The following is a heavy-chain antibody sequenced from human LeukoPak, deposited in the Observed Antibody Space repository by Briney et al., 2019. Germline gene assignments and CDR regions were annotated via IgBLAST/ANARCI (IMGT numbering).Heavy chain of an antibody. Sequence: GGSLRLSCAASGFTVSSNYMSWVRQAPGKGLEWVSVIYSGGSTYYADPVKGRFTISRDNSKNTLYLQMNSLRAEDMAVYYCARGNSGSYTYYFDYWGQGTLVTVSS. CDR3: ARGNSGSYTYYFDY. J-gene: IGHJ4*02. CDR1: GFTVSSNY. D-gene: IGHD1-26*01. V-gene: IGHV3-53*05. CDR2: IYSGGST.